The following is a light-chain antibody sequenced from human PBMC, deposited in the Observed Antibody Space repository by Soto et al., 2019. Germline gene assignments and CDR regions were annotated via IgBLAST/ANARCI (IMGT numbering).Light chain of an antibody. CDR3: TSYRRSKCLV. Sequence: QYTLTQPASVSGSPGQSITISCTGTSTDVGAYNYVSWYQQHPGKAPKLIIYEVSDRPSGISDRSSGSKSGNTASLTISGLQAEDEADYYCTSYRRSKCLVFGGGTKVTVL. V-gene: IGLV2-14*01. J-gene: IGLJ3*02. CDR2: EVS. CDR1: STDVGAYNY.